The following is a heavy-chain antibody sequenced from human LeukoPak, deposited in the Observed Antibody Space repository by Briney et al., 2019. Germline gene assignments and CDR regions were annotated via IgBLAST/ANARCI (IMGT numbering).Heavy chain of an antibody. D-gene: IGHD2-15*01. J-gene: IGHJ5*02. V-gene: IGHV4-39*07. CDR1: GGSISSSSYY. Sequence: SETLSLTCTVSGGSISSSSYYWGWIRQPPGKGLEWIGSIYYSGSTYYNPSLKSRVTISVDTSNNQFSLKLSSVTAADTAVYYCAREVVVAATWFDPWGQGTLVTVSS. CDR3: AREVVVAATWFDP. CDR2: IYYSGST.